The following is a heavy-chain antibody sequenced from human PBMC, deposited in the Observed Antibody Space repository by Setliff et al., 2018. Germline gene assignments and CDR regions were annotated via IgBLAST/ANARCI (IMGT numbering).Heavy chain of an antibody. J-gene: IGHJ4*02. D-gene: IGHD2-2*01. CDR3: ARGRPPLVGDY. V-gene: IGHV1-46*01. CDR2: INPGGLSS. Sequence: ASVKVSCKTSGYSFTSHYMHWVRQAPGQGLEWMGIINPGGLSSSSTQKFEGRVTMTRDTSTSTVYIEVSSLRSEDTAVYYCARGRPPLVGDYWGQGTLVTVSS. CDR1: GYSFTSHY.